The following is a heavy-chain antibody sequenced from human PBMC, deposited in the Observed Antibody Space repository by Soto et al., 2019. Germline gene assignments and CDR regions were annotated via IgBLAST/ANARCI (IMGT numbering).Heavy chain of an antibody. V-gene: IGHV3-33*01. J-gene: IGHJ3*01. CDR3: AREPGGFLEWLRAFDL. D-gene: IGHD3-3*01. Sequence: QVQLVESGGGVVQPGRSLRLSCAASGFTFSSYVMHWVRQAPGKGLEWVAVIWYDGSNKYYADSVKGRFTISRDNSKNTLYLQMNSLRAEDTAVYYCAREPGGFLEWLRAFDLWGQGTMVTVSS. CDR2: IWYDGSNK. CDR1: GFTFSSYV.